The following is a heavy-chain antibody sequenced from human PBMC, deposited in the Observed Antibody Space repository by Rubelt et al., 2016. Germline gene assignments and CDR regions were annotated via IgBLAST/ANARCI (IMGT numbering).Heavy chain of an antibody. CDR2: ISHSGST. Sequence: QVQLQESGPGLVKPSGTLSLTCAVSGGSMSSIDWWIWVRQPPGKGLEWIGEISHSGSTNYNPSLQDRVSQPQDTTKNQFTPELSFGTAADTAVYYCARQPSSHTSGLLGGMDVWGQGTTVTVSS. D-gene: IGHD5-12*01. V-gene: IGHV4-4*02. J-gene: IGHJ6*02. CDR3: ARQPSSHTSGLLGGMDV. CDR1: GGSMSSIDW.